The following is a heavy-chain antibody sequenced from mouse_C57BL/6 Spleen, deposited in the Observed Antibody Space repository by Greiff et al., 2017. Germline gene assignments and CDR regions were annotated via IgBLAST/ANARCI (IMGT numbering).Heavy chain of an antibody. CDR3: ARGGSSFYYAMDY. J-gene: IGHJ4*01. CDR1: GYSFTGYF. V-gene: IGHV1-20*01. CDR2: INPYNGDT. Sequence: EVQLKQSGPELVKPGDSVKISCKASGYSFTGYFMNWVMQSHGKSLEWIGRINPYNGDTFYNQKFKGKATLTVDKSSSTAHMELRSLTSEDSAVYYCARGGSSFYYAMDYWGQGTSVTVSS. D-gene: IGHD1-1*01.